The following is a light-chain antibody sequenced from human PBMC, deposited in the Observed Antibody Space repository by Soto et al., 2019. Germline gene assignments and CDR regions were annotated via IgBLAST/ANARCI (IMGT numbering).Light chain of an antibody. CDR1: NIGSKS. J-gene: IGLJ1*01. CDR3: QVWDSSSDHYV. V-gene: IGLV3-21*02. Sequence: SYELTQPPSVSVAPGQTARITCGGTNIGSKSVHWYQQKPGQAPVLVVYYDSDRPAGIPERFSGSNSGNTATLTISRVEAGDEVDYYCQVWDSSSDHYVFGTGTKVTVL. CDR2: YDS.